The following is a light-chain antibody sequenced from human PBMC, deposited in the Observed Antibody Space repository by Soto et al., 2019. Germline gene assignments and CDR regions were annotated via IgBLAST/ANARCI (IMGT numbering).Light chain of an antibody. V-gene: IGLV3-1*01. Sequence: SYELTQPPSVSVSPGQTPSITCSGDKLGDKYVCWYHQKPGQSPVLVIYQDSKRPSGIPERFSGSNSGNTATLTISGTQPMDEADYYCQAWDRSTGVFGTGTKLTVL. CDR3: QAWDRSTGV. J-gene: IGLJ1*01. CDR2: QDS. CDR1: KLGDKY.